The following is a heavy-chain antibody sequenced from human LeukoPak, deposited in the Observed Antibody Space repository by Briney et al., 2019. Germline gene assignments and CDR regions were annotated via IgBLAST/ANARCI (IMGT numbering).Heavy chain of an antibody. V-gene: IGHV3-23*01. J-gene: IGHJ4*02. CDR2: ITGSSGTT. Sequence: GGSLRLSCAASGFTFSSFFMTWVRQAPGKGLEWVSSITGSSGTTSYADSVKGRFTISRDNSENTLYLHMNSLRADDTAVYYCAKGKGMVYNNYCFDRWGRGSLVTVSS. D-gene: IGHD4-11*01. CDR3: AKGKGMVYNNYCFDR. CDR1: GFTFSSFF.